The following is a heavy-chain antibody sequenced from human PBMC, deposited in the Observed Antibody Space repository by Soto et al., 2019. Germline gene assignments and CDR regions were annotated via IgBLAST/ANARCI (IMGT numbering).Heavy chain of an antibody. D-gene: IGHD1-26*01. J-gene: IGHJ3*02. Sequence: GGSLRLSCAASGFTFDDYTMHWVRQAPGKGLEWVSLISWDGGSTYYADSVKGRFTISRDNSKNSLYLQMNSLRTEDTALYYCAKARVGATTVQSDAFDIWGQGTMVTVSS. CDR1: GFTFDDYT. CDR2: ISWDGGST. V-gene: IGHV3-43*01. CDR3: AKARVGATTVQSDAFDI.